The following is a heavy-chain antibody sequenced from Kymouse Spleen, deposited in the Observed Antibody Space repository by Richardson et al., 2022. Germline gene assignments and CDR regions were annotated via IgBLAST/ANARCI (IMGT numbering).Heavy chain of an antibody. Sequence: QVQLVESGGGVVQPGRSLRLSCAASGFTFSSYGMHWVRQAPGKGLEWVAVIWYDGSNKYYADSVKGRFTISRDNSKNTLYLQMNSLRAEDTAVYYCARANHYYGSGSYYKNYYYGMDVWGQGTTVTVSS. J-gene: IGHJ6*02. CDR1: GFTFSSYG. V-gene: IGHV3-33*01. CDR2: IWYDGSNK. CDR3: ARANHYYGSGSYYKNYYYGMDV. D-gene: IGHD3-10*01.